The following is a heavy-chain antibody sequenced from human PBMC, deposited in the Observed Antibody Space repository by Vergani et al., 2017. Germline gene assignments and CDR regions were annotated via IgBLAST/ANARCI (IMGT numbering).Heavy chain of an antibody. J-gene: IGHJ2*01. V-gene: IGHV4-4*02. Sequence: QVQLQESGPGLVKPSGTLSLTCAVSGGSISSSNWWSWVRQPPGKGLEWIEEIYHSGSTNYNPSLKSRVTISVDKSKNQCSLKLSSVTAADTAVYYCARFIVVPAATTSYWYFDLWGRGTLVTVSS. CDR1: GGSISSSNW. D-gene: IGHD2-2*01. CDR2: IYHSGST. CDR3: ARFIVVPAATTSYWYFDL.